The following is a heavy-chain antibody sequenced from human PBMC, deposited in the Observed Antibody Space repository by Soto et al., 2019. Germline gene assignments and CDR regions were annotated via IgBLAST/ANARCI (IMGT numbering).Heavy chain of an antibody. Sequence: EVQLLESGGDLVLPGGSLRLSCAASGFTFSSYAMSWVRQAPGKGLEWVSTINSAGSTFYADSVKGRFTISRGNSKNTLYLQMNNLRAEDTAVYHCAKRSPYYFDYWGQGTLVTVSS. CDR2: INSAGST. J-gene: IGHJ4*02. CDR1: GFTFSSYA. V-gene: IGHV3-23*01. CDR3: AKRSPYYFDY.